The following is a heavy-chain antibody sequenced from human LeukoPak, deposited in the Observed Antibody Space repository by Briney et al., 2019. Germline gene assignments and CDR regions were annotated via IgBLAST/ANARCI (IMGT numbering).Heavy chain of an antibody. CDR2: INPNSGGT. CDR1: GYTFTGYY. CDR3: ARDRWGGSIGSGSYYTYYYYYMDV. V-gene: IGHV1-2*02. D-gene: IGHD3-10*01. Sequence: ASVKVSCKASGYTFTGYYMHWVRQAPGQGLEWMGWINPNSGGTNYAQKFQGRVTMTRDTSISTAYMELSSLRSEDTAVYYCARDRWGGSIGSGSYYTYYYYYMDVWGKGTTVTISS. J-gene: IGHJ6*03.